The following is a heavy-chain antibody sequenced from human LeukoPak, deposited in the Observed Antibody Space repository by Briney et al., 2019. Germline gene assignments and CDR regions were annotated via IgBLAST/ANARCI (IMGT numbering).Heavy chain of an antibody. CDR1: GFTFSSYW. J-gene: IGHJ6*03. Sequence: GGSLRLSCAASGFTFSSYWMSWVRQAPGKGLEWVANIKQDGSAKYYVDSVKGRFTISRDNAKNSLYLQMNSLRAEDTAVYYCARVGTAMVTWYYYYMDVWGKGTTVTVSS. D-gene: IGHD5-18*01. CDR3: ARVGTAMVTWYYYYMDV. V-gene: IGHV3-7*01. CDR2: IKQDGSAK.